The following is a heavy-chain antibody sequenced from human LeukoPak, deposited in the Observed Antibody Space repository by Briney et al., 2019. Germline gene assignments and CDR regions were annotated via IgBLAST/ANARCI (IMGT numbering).Heavy chain of an antibody. J-gene: IGHJ4*02. CDR2: ISANSGDT. CDR3: ARDRWYAFDY. D-gene: IGHD6-13*01. CDR1: GYTFTING. Sequence: ASVTVSFTSSGYTFTINGISWVRQAPGRGLEWMGWISANSGDTIYAEKFHGRVTLTRDTSTGTAYMELNSLTYDDTAVYYCARDRWYAFDYWGQGTLVTVSS. V-gene: IGHV1-18*01.